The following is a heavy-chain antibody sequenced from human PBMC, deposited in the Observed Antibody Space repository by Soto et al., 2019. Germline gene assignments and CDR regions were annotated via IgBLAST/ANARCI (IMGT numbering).Heavy chain of an antibody. CDR3: ASPEEDSSGYYLTY. J-gene: IGHJ4*02. Sequence: GGSLRLSCAASGFTFSSYAMSWVRQAPGKGLEWVSAISGSGGSTYYADSAKGRFTISRDNSKNTLYLQMNSLRAEDTAVYYCASPEEDSSGYYLTYWGQGTLVTVSS. V-gene: IGHV3-23*01. D-gene: IGHD3-22*01. CDR2: ISGSGGST. CDR1: GFTFSSYA.